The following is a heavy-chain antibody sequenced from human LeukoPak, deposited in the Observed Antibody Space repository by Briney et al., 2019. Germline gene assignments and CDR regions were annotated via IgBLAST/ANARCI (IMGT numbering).Heavy chain of an antibody. Sequence: PSETLSLTCTVSGGSINSGDYFWSWIRQPPGKGLEWIGYINYSGSTYYNPSLKTRVIISVDTSKNQFSLNLSSVTAADTAVYYCAREPPAANADTQTTSDYWGQGTLVTVSS. CDR3: AREPPAANADTQTTSDY. J-gene: IGHJ4*02. CDR1: GGSINSGDYF. V-gene: IGHV4-30-4*01. CDR2: INYSGST. D-gene: IGHD2-2*01.